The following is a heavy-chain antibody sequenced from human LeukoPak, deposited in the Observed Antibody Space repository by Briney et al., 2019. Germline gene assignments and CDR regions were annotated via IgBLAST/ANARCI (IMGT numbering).Heavy chain of an antibody. J-gene: IGHJ4*02. D-gene: IGHD2-15*01. V-gene: IGHV4-59*08. CDR2: VYYSGDT. Sequence: SETLSLTCTVSGDSVSGVYWSWIRQPPVKGLEWIGYVYYSGDTNYNPSLKSRVTMSLDTSKNQVSLRLSSVTAADTAVYYCARQPSATPFDYWGRGTLLTVSS. CDR1: GDSVSGVY. CDR3: ARQPSATPFDY.